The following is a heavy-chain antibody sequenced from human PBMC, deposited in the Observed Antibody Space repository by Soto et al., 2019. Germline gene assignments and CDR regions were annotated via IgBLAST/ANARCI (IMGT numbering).Heavy chain of an antibody. CDR1: GYTFTSYG. J-gene: IGHJ4*02. D-gene: IGHD3-16*02. CDR3: ARVMITFGGVIVHPIDY. Sequence: ASVKVSCKASGYTFTSYGISWVRQAPGQGLEWMGWISAYNGNTNYAQKLQGRVTMTTDTSTSTAYMELRSLRSDDTAVYYCARVMITFGGVIVHPIDYWGQGTLVTVSS. V-gene: IGHV1-18*01. CDR2: ISAYNGNT.